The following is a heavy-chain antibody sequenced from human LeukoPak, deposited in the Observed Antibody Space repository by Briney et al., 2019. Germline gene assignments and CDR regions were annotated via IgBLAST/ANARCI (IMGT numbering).Heavy chain of an antibody. V-gene: IGHV3-11*04. CDR1: GLTFSDYR. CDR3: VRDRYYDSGSFDY. J-gene: IGHJ4*02. D-gene: IGHD3-10*01. Sequence: GVSLRLSCAVSGLTFSDYRMIWVRQAPGKGLEWVSYISTGGSTIYYADSVKGRFTISRDNAKNSLYLQVNSLRAEDTAVYYCVRDRYYDSGSFDYWGQGTLVTVSS. CDR2: ISTGGSTI.